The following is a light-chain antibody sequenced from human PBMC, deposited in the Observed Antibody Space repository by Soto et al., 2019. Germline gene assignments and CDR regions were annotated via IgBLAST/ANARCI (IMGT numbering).Light chain of an antibody. CDR1: QSVRSS. CDR2: GAS. Sequence: EIVLTQYPAALSFTPEERATLSCRACQSVRSSVAWYPRNPGQAPRLLSEGASRRATGIPDRCSGGGSGTDLTLTISRLEPEDFAVYYCQQYGSSPITVGQETRLEI. J-gene: IGKJ5*01. V-gene: IGKV3-20*01. CDR3: QQYGSSPIT.